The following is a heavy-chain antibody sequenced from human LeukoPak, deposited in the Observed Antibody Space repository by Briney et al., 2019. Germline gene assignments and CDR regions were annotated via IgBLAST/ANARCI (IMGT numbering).Heavy chain of an antibody. CDR2: INHSGST. J-gene: IGHJ6*02. CDR3: ARSIVVVPAAIRVGNYGMDV. Sequence: PSETLSLTCAVYGGSFSGYYWSWIRQPPGKGLEWIGEINHSGSTNYNPSLKSRVTISVDTSKNQFSLKLSSVTAADTAVYYCARSIVVVPAAIRVGNYGMDVWGQGTTVTVSS. CDR1: GGSFSGYY. V-gene: IGHV4-34*01. D-gene: IGHD2-2*02.